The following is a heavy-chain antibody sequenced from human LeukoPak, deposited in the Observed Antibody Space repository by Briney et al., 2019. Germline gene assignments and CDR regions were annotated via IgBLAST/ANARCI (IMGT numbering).Heavy chain of an antibody. Sequence: GGSLRLSCATSGFTFSSYWMSWVRQAPGKGLEWVANIKHDGSEKNYLDSVKGRFTISRDNAKNSLYLQMNSLRAEDTAVYYCARQRYHDSWGQGTLVTVSS. D-gene: IGHD2-2*01. CDR2: IKHDGSEK. CDR1: GFTFSSYW. CDR3: ARQRYHDS. J-gene: IGHJ4*02. V-gene: IGHV3-7*01.